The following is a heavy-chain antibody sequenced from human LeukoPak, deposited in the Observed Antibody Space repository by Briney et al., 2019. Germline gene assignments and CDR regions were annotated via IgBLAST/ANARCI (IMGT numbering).Heavy chain of an antibody. J-gene: IGHJ4*02. CDR2: IYFSGST. D-gene: IGHD4-17*01. CDR3: ARLNTDYGIDY. V-gene: IGHV4-39*01. Sequence: SETLSLTCTVSSGSISTSNYYWGWIRQPPGKGLEWIGSIYFSGSTYYNPSLKSRVTISVDTSKNQFSLKLSSVTAADTAVYYCARLNTDYGIDYWGQGTLVTVSS. CDR1: SGSISTSNYY.